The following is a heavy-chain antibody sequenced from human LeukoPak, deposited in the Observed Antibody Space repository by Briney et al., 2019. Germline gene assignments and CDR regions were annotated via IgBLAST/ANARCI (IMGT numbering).Heavy chain of an antibody. CDR1: GYTFTGYY. CDR2: INPNSGGT. J-gene: IGHJ3*02. V-gene: IGHV1-2*02. CDR3: ARSSPMGAFDI. Sequence: ASVKVSCKASGYTFTGYYMHWVRQAPGQGLEWMGWINPNSGGTNYAQKFQGRVTMTRHTSISTAYMELSRLRPDDTAVYYCARSSPMGAFDIWGQGTMVTVSS.